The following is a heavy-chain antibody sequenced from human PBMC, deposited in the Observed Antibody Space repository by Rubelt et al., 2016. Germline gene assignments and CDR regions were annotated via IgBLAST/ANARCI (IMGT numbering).Heavy chain of an antibody. Sequence: EVQLLESGGGLVQPGGSLRLSCAASGFTFSSYAMSWVRQAPGKGLEWVSSISSSSSYIYYADSVKGRFNISRDNAKNSLGLQMNSLRAEDTAVYYCARGVLYSSGWDYFDYWGQGTLVTVSS. CDR3: ARGVLYSSGWDYFDY. J-gene: IGHJ4*02. CDR1: GFTFSSYA. V-gene: IGHV3-21*02. D-gene: IGHD6-19*01. CDR2: ISSSSSYI.